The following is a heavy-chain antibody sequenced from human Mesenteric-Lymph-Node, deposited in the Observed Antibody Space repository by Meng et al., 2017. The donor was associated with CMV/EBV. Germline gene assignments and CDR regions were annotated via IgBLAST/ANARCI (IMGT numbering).Heavy chain of an antibody. CDR3: AHSIVVVVAATARIFDY. V-gene: IGHV2-5*01. CDR1: LSTSGVG. CDR2: IYWNDDK. Sequence: LSTSGVGVGWLRQLPGKALEWLALIYWNDDKRYSPSLKSRLTITKDTSKNQVVLTMTNMDPVDTATYYCAHSIVVVVAATARIFDYWGQGTLVTVSS. D-gene: IGHD2-15*01. J-gene: IGHJ4*02.